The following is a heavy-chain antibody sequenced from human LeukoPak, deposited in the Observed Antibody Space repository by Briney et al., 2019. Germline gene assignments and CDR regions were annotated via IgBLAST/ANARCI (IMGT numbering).Heavy chain of an antibody. CDR2: INHSGST. CDR3: AAGRAGYYYYYMDV. Sequence: SETLSLTCAVYGGSFSGYYWSWIRQPPGKGLEWIWEINHSGSTNYNPSLKSRVTISVDTSKNQFSLKLSSVTAADTAVYFAAAGRAGYYYYYMDVWGKGTTVTVSS. J-gene: IGHJ6*03. CDR1: GGSFSGYY. D-gene: IGHD6-13*01. V-gene: IGHV4-34*01.